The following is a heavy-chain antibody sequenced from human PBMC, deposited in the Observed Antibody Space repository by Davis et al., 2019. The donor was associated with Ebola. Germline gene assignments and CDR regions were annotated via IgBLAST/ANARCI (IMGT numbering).Heavy chain of an antibody. Sequence: GGSLRLSCAASGFTFSSYSMNWVRQASGKGLEWVGRIRSKANSYATAYAASVKGRFTISRDDSKNTAYLQMNSLKTEDTAVYYCSGSYRGFDYWGQGTLVNVSS. CDR3: SGSYRGFDY. V-gene: IGHV3-73*01. J-gene: IGHJ4*02. D-gene: IGHD1-26*01. CDR2: IRSKANSYAT. CDR1: GFTFSSYS.